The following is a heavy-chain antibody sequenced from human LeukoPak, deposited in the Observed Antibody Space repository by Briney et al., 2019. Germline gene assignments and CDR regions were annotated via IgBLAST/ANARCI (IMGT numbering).Heavy chain of an antibody. V-gene: IGHV1-18*01. CDR2: ISAYNGNT. CDR3: ASLYGSGSYSPLADCYYMDV. J-gene: IGHJ6*03. Sequence: ASVKVSCKASGYTFTSYGISWVRQAPGQGLEWMGWISAYNGNTNYAQKLQGRVTMTTDTSTSTAYMELRSLRSDDTAVYYCASLYGSGSYSPLADCYYMDVWGKGTTVTVSS. CDR1: GYTFTSYG. D-gene: IGHD3-10*01.